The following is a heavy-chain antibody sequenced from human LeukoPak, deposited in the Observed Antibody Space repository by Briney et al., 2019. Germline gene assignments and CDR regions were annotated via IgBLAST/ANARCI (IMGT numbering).Heavy chain of an antibody. CDR3: ARADGYSGSWFDY. CDR1: GGSISSGDYY. V-gene: IGHV4-30-4*01. D-gene: IGHD6-13*01. Sequence: SSETLSLTCTVSGGSISSGDYYWSWIRQPPGKGLEWIGYIYYSGSTYYNPSLKSRVTISVDTSKNQFSLKLSSVTAADTAVYYCARADGYSGSWFDYWGQGTLVTVSS. CDR2: IYYSGST. J-gene: IGHJ4*02.